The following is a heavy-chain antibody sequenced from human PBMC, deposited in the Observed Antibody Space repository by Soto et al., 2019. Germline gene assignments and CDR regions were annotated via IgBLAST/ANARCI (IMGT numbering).Heavy chain of an antibody. Sequence: GGSLRLSCAASGFTFSSYWMSWVRQAPGKGLEWVANIKQDGSEKYHVDSVKGRFTISRDNAKNSLYLQMNSLRAEETAVYYCARGSVDGSGSYRYWGQGTLVTVSS. V-gene: IGHV3-7*01. D-gene: IGHD3-10*01. CDR3: ARGSVDGSGSYRY. CDR1: GFTFSSYW. J-gene: IGHJ4*02. CDR2: IKQDGSEK.